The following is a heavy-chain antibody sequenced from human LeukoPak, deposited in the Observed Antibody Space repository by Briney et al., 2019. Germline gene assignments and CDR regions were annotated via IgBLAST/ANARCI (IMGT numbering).Heavy chain of an antibody. CDR2: ISSSSSYI. CDR1: GFTFSSYS. D-gene: IGHD2-15*01. Sequence: GGSLRLSCAASGFTFSSYSMTWVRQAPGKGLEWVSSISSSSSYIYYADSVKSRFTISRDNAKNSLYLQMNSLRAEDTAVYYCARDRLSYCSGGSCYPDYWGQGTLVTVSS. CDR3: ARDRLSYCSGGSCYPDY. V-gene: IGHV3-21*01. J-gene: IGHJ4*02.